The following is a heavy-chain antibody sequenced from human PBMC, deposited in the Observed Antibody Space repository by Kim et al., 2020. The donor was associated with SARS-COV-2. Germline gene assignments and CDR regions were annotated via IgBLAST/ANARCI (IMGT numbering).Heavy chain of an antibody. Sequence: ASVKVSCKASGYTFTSYYMHWVRQAPGQGLEWMGIINPSGGSTSYAQKFQGRVTMTRDTSTSTVYMELSSLRSEDTAVYYCYVWFGEYHYYYGMDVWGQGTTVTVSS. D-gene: IGHD3-10*01. CDR2: INPSGGST. CDR1: GYTFTSYY. CDR3: YVWFGEYHYYYGMDV. J-gene: IGHJ6*02. V-gene: IGHV1-46*01.